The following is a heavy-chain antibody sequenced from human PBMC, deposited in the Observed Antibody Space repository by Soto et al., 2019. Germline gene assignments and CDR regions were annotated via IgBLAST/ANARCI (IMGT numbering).Heavy chain of an antibody. CDR1: GGSFSGYY. V-gene: IGHV4-34*01. J-gene: IGHJ5*02. D-gene: IGHD3-10*01. CDR3: ARRGYYYGSGSYSNWFDP. CDR2: INHSGST. Sequence: SETLSLTCAVYGGSFSGYYWSWIRQPPGKGLEWIGEINHSGSTNYNPSLKSRVTISVDTSKNQFSLKLSSVTAADTAVYYCARRGYYYGSGSYSNWFDPWGLGSLGT.